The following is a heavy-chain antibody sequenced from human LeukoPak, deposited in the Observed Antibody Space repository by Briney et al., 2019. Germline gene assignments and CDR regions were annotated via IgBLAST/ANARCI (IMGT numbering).Heavy chain of an antibody. CDR2: MNPNSGNT. V-gene: IGHV1-8*01. Sequence: ASVKLSCKASGYTFTSYDNNWVRQATGQGLEWMGWMNPNSGNTGYAQKFQGRVTMTRNTSISTAYMELSSLRSEDTAVYYCARVLGLVDTAMGDAFDIWGQGTMVTVSS. D-gene: IGHD5-18*01. CDR1: GYTFTSYD. J-gene: IGHJ3*02. CDR3: ARVLGLVDTAMGDAFDI.